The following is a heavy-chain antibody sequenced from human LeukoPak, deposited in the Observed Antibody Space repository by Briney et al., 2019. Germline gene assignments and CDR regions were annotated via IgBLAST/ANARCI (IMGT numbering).Heavy chain of an antibody. Sequence: GGSLRLSCAASGFTFSSYWMHWVRQAPGKGLVWVSRINSDGSSTSYADSVKGRFTISRDNAKNTLYLQMNSLRAEDTAVYYCARAIPWEGAFDIWGQGTMVTVSS. J-gene: IGHJ3*02. D-gene: IGHD1-26*01. V-gene: IGHV3-74*01. CDR1: GFTFSSYW. CDR2: INSDGSST. CDR3: ARAIPWEGAFDI.